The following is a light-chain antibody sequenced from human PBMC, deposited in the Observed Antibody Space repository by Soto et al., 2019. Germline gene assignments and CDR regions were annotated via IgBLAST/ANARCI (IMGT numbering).Light chain of an antibody. V-gene: IGLV2-11*01. CDR1: SSDVGGYDY. J-gene: IGLJ1*01. Sequence: QSALAQPRSVSGSPGQSVAISCTGTSSDVGGYDYVSWYQQHPGKAPNVIIFDVSKRPSGVPDRFSGSKSGNTASLTISMLQAEYESDYYCCSYAGGTYVCGTGTTVTVL. CDR2: DVS. CDR3: CSYAGGTYV.